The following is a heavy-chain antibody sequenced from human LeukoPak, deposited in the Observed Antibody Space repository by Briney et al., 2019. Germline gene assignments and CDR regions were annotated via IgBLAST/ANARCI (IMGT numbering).Heavy chain of an antibody. D-gene: IGHD3-22*01. CDR1: GYTFTSYD. V-gene: IGHV1-8*03. CDR2: MNPNSGNT. Sequence: ASVKVSCKGSGYTFTSYDINWVRQATGQGLEWMGWMNPNSGNTGYAQKFQGRVTITRNTSISTAYMELSSLRSEDTAVYYCARARNYYDSSGYYVSDAFDIWGQGTMVTVSS. J-gene: IGHJ3*02. CDR3: ARARNYYDSSGYYVSDAFDI.